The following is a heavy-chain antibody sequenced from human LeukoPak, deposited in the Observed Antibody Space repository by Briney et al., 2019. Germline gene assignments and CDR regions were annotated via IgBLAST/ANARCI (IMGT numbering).Heavy chain of an antibody. J-gene: IGHJ6*04. CDR1: GYTFTSYD. D-gene: IGHD3-10*01. CDR2: INPNGGST. V-gene: IGHV1-46*01. CDR3: ARGMVRGVIIKPYYYYGMDV. Sequence: SVTVSCTASGYTFTSYDMHWMRQAPAPGQELMGIINPNGGSTTYAQKSQGRVTMTRDTSTSTVYMELSSLRSEDTAVYYCARGMVRGVIIKPYYYYGMDVWGKGTTVTVSS.